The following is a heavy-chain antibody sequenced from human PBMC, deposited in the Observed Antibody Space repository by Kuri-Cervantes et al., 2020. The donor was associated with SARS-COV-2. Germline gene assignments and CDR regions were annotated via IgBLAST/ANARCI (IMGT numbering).Heavy chain of an antibody. CDR1: GYTFTSYG. V-gene: IGHV1-18*04. J-gene: IGHJ3*02. CDR3: ARDPPTYYYDSSGYVSAFDI. CDR2: ISAYNGNT. D-gene: IGHD3-22*01. Sequence: ASVKVSCKASGYTFTSYGISWVRQAPGQGLEWMGWISAYNGNTNYAQKLQGRVTMTTDTSTSTAYMELRSLSSDDAAVYYCARDPPTYYYDSSGYVSAFDIWGQGTMVTVSS.